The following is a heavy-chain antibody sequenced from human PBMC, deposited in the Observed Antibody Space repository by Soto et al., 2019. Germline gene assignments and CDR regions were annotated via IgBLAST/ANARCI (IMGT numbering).Heavy chain of an antibody. Sequence: PGGSLRVSCAASGFTFSSYSMNWVRQAPGKGLEWVSSISSSSSYIYYADSVKGRFTISRDNAKNSLYLQLISLRAEDTAVYYYARDIVVVPAAIHWFDPWGQGTLVTVSS. D-gene: IGHD2-2*01. CDR1: GFTFSSYS. CDR2: ISSSSSYI. J-gene: IGHJ5*02. V-gene: IGHV3-21*01. CDR3: ARDIVVVPAAIHWFDP.